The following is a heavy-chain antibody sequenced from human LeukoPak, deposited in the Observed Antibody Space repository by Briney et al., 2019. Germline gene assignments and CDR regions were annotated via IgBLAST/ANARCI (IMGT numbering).Heavy chain of an antibody. Sequence: SETLSLTCAVYGGSFSGYYWSWIRQPPEKGLEWIGEINHSGSTNYNPSLKSRVTISVDTSKNQFSLKLSSVTAADTAVYYCARVLPAAIPHDAFDIWGQGTMVTVSS. CDR2: INHSGST. J-gene: IGHJ3*02. D-gene: IGHD2-2*02. CDR1: GGSFSGYY. V-gene: IGHV4-34*01. CDR3: ARVLPAAIPHDAFDI.